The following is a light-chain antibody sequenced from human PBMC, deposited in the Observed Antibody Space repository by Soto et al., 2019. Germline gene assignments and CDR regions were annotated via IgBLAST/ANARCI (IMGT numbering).Light chain of an antibody. Sequence: DVQMTQSPSTLSASVGDRVTITCRASQPINSWLAWFQQKPGKAPQLLIHDASSLESGVPPRFCGIGFGTDFTLTITNLQPEDVSTYYCQQYKTYPFTFGQGTKLEIK. V-gene: IGKV1-5*01. CDR2: DAS. CDR3: QQYKTYPFT. J-gene: IGKJ2*01. CDR1: QPINSW.